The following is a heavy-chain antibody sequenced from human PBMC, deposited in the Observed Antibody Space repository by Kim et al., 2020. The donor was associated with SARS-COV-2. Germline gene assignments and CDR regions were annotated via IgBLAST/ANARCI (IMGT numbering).Heavy chain of an antibody. CDR3: ARAPTSFYDSSGYWAFDI. CDR2: IYYSGSI. CDR1: GGSISSGGYY. Sequence: SETLSLTCTVSGGSISSGGYYWSWIRQHPGKGLEWIGYIYYSGSIYYNPSLKSRVTISVDTSKNQFSLKLSSVTAADTAVYYCARAPTSFYDSSGYWAFDIWGQGTMVTVSS. V-gene: IGHV4-31*03. J-gene: IGHJ3*02. D-gene: IGHD3-22*01.